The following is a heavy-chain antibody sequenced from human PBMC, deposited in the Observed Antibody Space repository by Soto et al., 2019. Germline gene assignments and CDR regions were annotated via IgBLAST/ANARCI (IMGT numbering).Heavy chain of an antibody. J-gene: IGHJ4*02. Sequence: ASETLSLTCTVPGDSINHYFWSWIRQPPGKGLEWLGYVYYTGTTNYNPSLKSRVTISLDTSKNQFSLNLNSVTAADTAVYYCATGRYLYGSECWAQGTLVTVSS. CDR1: GDSINHYF. V-gene: IGHV4-59*01. CDR2: VYYTGTT. D-gene: IGHD3-10*01. CDR3: ATGRYLYGSEC.